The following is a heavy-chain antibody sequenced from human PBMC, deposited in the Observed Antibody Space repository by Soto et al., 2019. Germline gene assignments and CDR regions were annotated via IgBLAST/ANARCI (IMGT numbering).Heavy chain of an antibody. D-gene: IGHD3-3*01. Sequence: VKVSCKASGYTFTGYYMHWVRQAPGQGLEWMGWINPNSGGTNYAQKFQGRVTMTRDTSISTAYMELSRLRSDDTAVYYCARDRVDFWSGYYEFDYYYGMDVWGQGTTVTVSS. CDR2: INPNSGGT. V-gene: IGHV1-2*02. CDR1: GYTFTGYY. CDR3: ARDRVDFWSGYYEFDYYYGMDV. J-gene: IGHJ6*02.